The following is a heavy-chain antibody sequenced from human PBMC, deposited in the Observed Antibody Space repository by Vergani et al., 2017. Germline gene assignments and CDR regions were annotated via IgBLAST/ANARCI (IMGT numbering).Heavy chain of an antibody. J-gene: IGHJ4*02. CDR3: ARPQRGIVGATAVDY. D-gene: IGHD1-26*01. CDR2: IYPGDSDT. Sequence: EVQLVQSGAEVKKPGESLKISCKGSGYSFTSSWIAWVRQMPGKGLEWMGIIYPGDSDTRYSPSFQGQVTISADKSISTAYLQWSSLKASDTAMYYCARPQRGIVGATAVDYWGQGTLVTVSS. CDR1: GYSFTSSW. V-gene: IGHV5-51*01.